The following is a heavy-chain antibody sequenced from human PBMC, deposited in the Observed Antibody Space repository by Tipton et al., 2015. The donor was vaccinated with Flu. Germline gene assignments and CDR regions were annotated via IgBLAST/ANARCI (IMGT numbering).Heavy chain of an antibody. CDR2: IHTSGTA. J-gene: IGHJ4*02. CDR3: ARSLTGSTGGYFDS. Sequence: TLSLTCTVSGGFISDYYWSWIRQPAGKGLEWIGRIHTSGTANYNPSLKSRVTMSLDTSMNQFYLNLISVTAADTAVYYCARSLTGSTGGYFDSWGQGTLVTVSS. V-gene: IGHV4-4*07. CDR1: GGFISDYY. D-gene: IGHD3-9*01.